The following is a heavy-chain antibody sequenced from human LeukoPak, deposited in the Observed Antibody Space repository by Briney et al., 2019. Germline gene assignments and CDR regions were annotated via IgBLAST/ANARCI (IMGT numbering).Heavy chain of an antibody. CDR3: ARFGYSSGPPDY. V-gene: IGHV3-7*01. D-gene: IGHD6-19*01. J-gene: IGHJ4*02. CDR1: GFIFNNYG. Sequence: GGSLRLSCAASGFIFNNYGLIWVRQAPGKGLEGVANIKQDGSEKYYVDSVKGRFTISRDNAKNSLYLQMNSLRAEATAVYYCARFGYSSGPPDYWGQGTLVTVYS. CDR2: IKQDGSEK.